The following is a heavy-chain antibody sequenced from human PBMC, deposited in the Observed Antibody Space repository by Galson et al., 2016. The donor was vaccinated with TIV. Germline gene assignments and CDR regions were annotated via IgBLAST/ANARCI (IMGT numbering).Heavy chain of an antibody. CDR2: ISYDGSNI. J-gene: IGHJ4*02. D-gene: IGHD1-1*01. CDR3: AKEVQRRLPY. V-gene: IGHV3-30-3*01. CDR1: TIHFSSFA. Sequence: SLRLSCAAPTIHFSSFAMHWVRQAPGRGLEWMAVISYDGSNINYADSVKGRFTISRDNSKNTLYLQMNTLRTDDTAVYYCAKEVQRRLPYWGQGTLVTVSS.